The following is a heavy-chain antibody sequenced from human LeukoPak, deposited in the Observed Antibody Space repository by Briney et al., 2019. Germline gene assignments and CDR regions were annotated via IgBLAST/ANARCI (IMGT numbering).Heavy chain of an antibody. CDR1: GGTFSSYA. D-gene: IGHD2-2*01. V-gene: IGHV1-8*02. CDR3: ARDEYPMGLDV. J-gene: IGHJ6*02. CDR2: MNPSSGNT. Sequence: RASVKVSCKASGGTFSSYAISWVRQAPGQGLEWMGWMNPSSGNTGYAQKFQGRVTMTRNTSISTAYMELNSLKSEDTAVYYCARDEYPMGLDVWAKGPRSPFP.